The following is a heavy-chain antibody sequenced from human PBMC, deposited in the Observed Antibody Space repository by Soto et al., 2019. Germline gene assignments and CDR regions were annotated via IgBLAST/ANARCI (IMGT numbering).Heavy chain of an antibody. CDR2: ISGSGDNT. CDR3: GKGYYSGYDLAYFDY. J-gene: IGHJ4*02. V-gene: IGHV3-23*01. D-gene: IGHD5-12*01. Sequence: EVQLLESGGGLVQPGGSLRLSCAASGFSFDDYAMTWVRQAAGKGLEWVSAISGSGDNTHYADSVKGRFTISRDNSKNTLELEFNRLRAEDTAVYYCGKGYYSGYDLAYFDYWGQGTLVTVSS. CDR1: GFSFDDYA.